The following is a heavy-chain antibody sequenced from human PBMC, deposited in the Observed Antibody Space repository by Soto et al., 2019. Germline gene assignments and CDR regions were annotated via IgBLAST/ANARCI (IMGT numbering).Heavy chain of an antibody. J-gene: IGHJ6*02. CDR1: GYTFTSYG. D-gene: IGHD3-16*01. CDR2: INGYTGNT. Sequence: QVQLVQSGAEVKKPGASVKVSCKASGYTFTSYGFSLVRQAPGQGLEWMGWINGYTGNTHYAQKFQGRVTMTTDTSTSTAYMELWTLISDDTAVYYCARSWVTGKGGMDVWGQGTTATVSS. V-gene: IGHV1-18*01. CDR3: ARSWVTGKGGMDV.